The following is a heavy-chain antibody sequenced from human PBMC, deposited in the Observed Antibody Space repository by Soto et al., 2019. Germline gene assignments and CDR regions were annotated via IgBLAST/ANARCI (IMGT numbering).Heavy chain of an antibody. CDR3: ARGRPYGMDV. CDR1: GFTFGSYW. J-gene: IGHJ6*02. Sequence: EVQLVESGGGLVQPGGSLRVSCAASGFTFGSYWVNWVRQAPGKGLVWVSCIDSDGSSTTYADSVKGRFTTSRDNAKNTLYLQMSSLRVEDTAVYYCARGRPYGMDVWGQGTTVTVSS. V-gene: IGHV3-74*01. CDR2: IDSDGSST.